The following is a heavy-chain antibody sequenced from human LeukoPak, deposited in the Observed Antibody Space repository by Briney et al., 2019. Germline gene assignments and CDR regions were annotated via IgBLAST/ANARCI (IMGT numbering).Heavy chain of an antibody. D-gene: IGHD5-24*01. J-gene: IGHJ3*02. CDR2: ISYDGSNK. V-gene: IGHV3-30-3*01. CDR3: ARDSGDGYNHVRGAFDI. CDR1: GFTFSSYA. Sequence: GGSLRLSCAASGFTFSSYAMHWVRQAPGKGPEWVAVISYDGSNKYYADSVKGRFTISRDNSKNTLYLQMNSLRAEDTAVYYCARDSGDGYNHVRGAFDIWGQGTMVTVSS.